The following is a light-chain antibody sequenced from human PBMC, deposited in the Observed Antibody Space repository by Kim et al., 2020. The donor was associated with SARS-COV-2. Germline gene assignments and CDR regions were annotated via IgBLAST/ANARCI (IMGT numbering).Light chain of an antibody. Sequence: SPGERATLSCRASQSVSSYLAWYQQKPGQAPRLLLYGASNRATGIPARFSGSGSGTDFTLTISSLEPEDFAVYYCQQHNNWPLTFGGGTKVDIK. J-gene: IGKJ4*01. CDR1: QSVSSY. CDR3: QQHNNWPLT. V-gene: IGKV3-11*01. CDR2: GAS.